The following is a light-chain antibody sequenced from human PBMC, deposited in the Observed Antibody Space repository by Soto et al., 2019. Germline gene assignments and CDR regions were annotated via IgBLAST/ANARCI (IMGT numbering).Light chain of an antibody. V-gene: IGLV2-23*02. CDR1: SSDVGSYNL. Sequence: QSVLTQPDSVSGSPGQSITISCTGTSSDVGSYNLVSWYQQHPGKAPKVMIYEVSKRPSGVSNRFSGSKSGNTASLTISGLQAEDEADYYCCSYAGSSNWVFGGGTKLTVL. CDR2: EVS. J-gene: IGLJ3*02. CDR3: CSYAGSSNWV.